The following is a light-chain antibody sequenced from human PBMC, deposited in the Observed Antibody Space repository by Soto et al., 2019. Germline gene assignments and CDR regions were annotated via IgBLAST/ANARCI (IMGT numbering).Light chain of an antibody. J-gene: IGLJ1*01. CDR1: SSDVGGYNY. CDR3: VSYTSSTTYV. CDR2: EVS. V-gene: IGLV2-14*01. Sequence: SVLTQPASVSGSPGQSITISCTGTSSDVGGYNYVSWYQQHPGKAPKLIIYEVSNRPTGVSNRFSGSKSGHTASLTISGLQSEDEADYYCVSYTSSTTYVFGTGTKVTVL.